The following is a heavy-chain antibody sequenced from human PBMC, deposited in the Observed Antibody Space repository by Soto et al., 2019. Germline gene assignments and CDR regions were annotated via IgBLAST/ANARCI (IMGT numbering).Heavy chain of an antibody. J-gene: IGHJ4*02. V-gene: IGHV3-30-3*01. CDR1: GFTFSSYA. D-gene: IGHD3-10*01. Sequence: LRLSCAASGFTFSSYAMHWVRQAPGKGLEWVAVISYDGSNKYYADSVKGRFTISRDNSKNTLYLQMNSLRAEDTAVYYCARDYGSGSYYRYWGQGTLVTVSS. CDR2: ISYDGSNK. CDR3: ARDYGSGSYYRY.